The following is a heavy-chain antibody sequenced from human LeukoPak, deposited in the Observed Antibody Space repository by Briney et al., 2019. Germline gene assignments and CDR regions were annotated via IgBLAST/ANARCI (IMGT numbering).Heavy chain of an antibody. J-gene: IGHJ4*02. V-gene: IGHV4-4*07. Sequence: SETLSLTCAVYGGSFSSYYWSWVRQPAGKGLEWIGRIYTSGSNNYNPSLKSRVTMSVDTSKNQFSLKLSSVTAADTAMYYCARDNEVAARSFDYWGQGTLVTVSS. CDR3: ARDNEVAARSFDY. CDR1: GGSFSSYY. CDR2: IYTSGSN. D-gene: IGHD6-6*01.